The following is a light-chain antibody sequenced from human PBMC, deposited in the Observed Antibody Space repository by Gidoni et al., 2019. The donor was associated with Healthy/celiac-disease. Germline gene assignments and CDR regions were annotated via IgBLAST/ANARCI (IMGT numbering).Light chain of an antibody. Sequence: SYELTHPPSVSVSPGQTASITCSGDKLGDKYACWYQQKPGQSPVLVIYQDSKRPSGIPERFSGSSSGNTATLTISGTQAMDEADYYCQAWDSSVVFGGGTKLTVL. CDR2: QDS. V-gene: IGLV3-1*01. CDR1: KLGDKY. CDR3: QAWDSSVV. J-gene: IGLJ2*01.